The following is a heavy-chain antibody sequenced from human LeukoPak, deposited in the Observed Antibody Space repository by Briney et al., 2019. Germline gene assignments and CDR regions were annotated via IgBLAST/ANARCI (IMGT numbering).Heavy chain of an antibody. CDR2: INHSGST. CDR3: ARGSTLIRGFDY. V-gene: IGHV4-34*01. J-gene: IGHJ4*02. CDR1: GGSFSGYY. D-gene: IGHD3-10*01. Sequence: SETLSLTCAVYGGSFSGYYWTWIRQPPGKGLEWIGEINHSGSTNYNPSLKSRVTISVDTSKNQFSLKLSSVTAADTAVYYCARGSTLIRGFDYWGQGTLVTVSS.